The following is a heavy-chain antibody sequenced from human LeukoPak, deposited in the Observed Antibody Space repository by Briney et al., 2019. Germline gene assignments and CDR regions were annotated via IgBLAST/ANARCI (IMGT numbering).Heavy chain of an antibody. CDR1: GDSVSSNSVT. V-gene: IGHV6-1*01. J-gene: IGHJ5*02. Sequence: SHTLSLTCALSGDSVSSNSVTWNWIRQSPSRGLEWLGRTYYRSTWYNDYAVSVRGQITVNPDTSKNQFSLHLNSVTPEDTAVYYCARRLTQYDCFDPWGQGILVTVSS. CDR2: TYYRSTWYN. D-gene: IGHD2-2*01. CDR3: ARRLTQYDCFDP.